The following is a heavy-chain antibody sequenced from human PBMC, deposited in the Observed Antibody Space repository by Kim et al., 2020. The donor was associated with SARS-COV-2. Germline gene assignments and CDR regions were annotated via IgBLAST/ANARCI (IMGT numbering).Heavy chain of an antibody. D-gene: IGHD6-19*01. V-gene: IGHV5-51*01. CDR3: ARPSVAGTLPDY. J-gene: IGHJ4*02. Sequence: RYSPTFKGQFTISAAKSISTAYLQWSSLKASDTAMYYCARPSVAGTLPDYWGQGTLVTVSS.